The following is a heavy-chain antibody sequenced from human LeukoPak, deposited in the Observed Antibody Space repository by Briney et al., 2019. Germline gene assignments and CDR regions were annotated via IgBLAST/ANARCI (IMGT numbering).Heavy chain of an antibody. CDR2: ISYDGSNK. V-gene: IGHV3-30*18. D-gene: IGHD5-18*01. CDR3: AKDLYSYGADY. Sequence: GGSLRLSCATSGFTFSSYGMHWVRQAPGKGLEWVAVISYDGSNKYYADSVKGRFTISRDNSKNTLYLQMNSLRAEDTAVYYCAKDLYSYGADYWGQGTLVTVSS. J-gene: IGHJ4*02. CDR1: GFTFSSYG.